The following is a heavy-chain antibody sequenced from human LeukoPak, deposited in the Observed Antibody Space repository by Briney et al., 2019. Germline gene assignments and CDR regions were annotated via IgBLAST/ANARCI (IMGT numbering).Heavy chain of an antibody. V-gene: IGHV3-23*01. J-gene: IGHJ4*02. D-gene: IGHD4-17*01. CDR1: GFTFSSYA. CDR2: ISGSGGST. CDR3: AKSPLYGDYVDY. Sequence: TGGSLRLSCAASGFTFSSYAMSWVRQAPGKGLEWVSAISGSGGSTYYADSVKGRFTISRDNSKNTLYLQMNSLRAEDTAVYYCAKSPLYGDYVDYWGQGTLVTVSS.